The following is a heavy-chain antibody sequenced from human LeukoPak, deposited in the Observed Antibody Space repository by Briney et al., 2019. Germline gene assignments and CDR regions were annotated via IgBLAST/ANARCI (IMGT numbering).Heavy chain of an antibody. J-gene: IGHJ4*02. D-gene: IGHD6-19*01. Sequence: RQAXXXXXEXXSCIRGSGGTTYYADSVKGRFTISRDNSKNTLYLQMNSLRAEDTAVYYCARDRQWLADFDYWGQGTLVTVSS. V-gene: IGHV3-23*01. CDR3: ARDRQWLADFDY. CDR2: IRGSGGTT.